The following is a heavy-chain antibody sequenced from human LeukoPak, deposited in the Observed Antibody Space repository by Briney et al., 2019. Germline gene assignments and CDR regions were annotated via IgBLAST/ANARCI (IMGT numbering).Heavy chain of an antibody. Sequence: SETLSLTCTVSGGSISSSNYYWGWLRQPPGKGLEWIGSIYNSGSTYYNPSLKSRVTISVDTSKNQFSLKLSSVTAADTAVYYCARGKVTRDWYFDLWGRGTLVTVSS. CDR2: IYNSGST. V-gene: IGHV4-39*01. CDR3: ARGKVTRDWYFDL. CDR1: GGSISSSNYY. D-gene: IGHD4-17*01. J-gene: IGHJ2*01.